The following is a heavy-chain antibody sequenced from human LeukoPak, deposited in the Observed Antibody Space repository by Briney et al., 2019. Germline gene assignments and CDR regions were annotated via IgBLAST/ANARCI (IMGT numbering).Heavy chain of an antibody. CDR3: ARVPGYSSSWYYFDC. CDR2: INPNSGGT. J-gene: IGHJ4*02. CDR1: GYTFTGYY. Sequence: ASVKVSCKASGYTFTGYYMHWVRQAPGQGLEWMGWINPNSGGTNYAQKFQGRVTMTRDTSISTAYMELSRLRSDDTAVYYCARVPGYSSSWYYFDCWGQGTLVTVSS. V-gene: IGHV1-2*02. D-gene: IGHD6-13*01.